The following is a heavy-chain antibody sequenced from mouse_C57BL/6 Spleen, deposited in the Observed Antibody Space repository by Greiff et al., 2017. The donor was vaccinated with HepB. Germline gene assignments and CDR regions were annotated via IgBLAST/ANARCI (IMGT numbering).Heavy chain of an antibody. Sequence: EVQGVESGGGLVQPGGSLSLSCAASGFTFTDYYMSWVRQPPGKALEWLGFFRNKANGYTTGYSASVKGRFTISRGNSQSILYLQMNALRAEDSATYYCARGGYSYYYAMDYWGQGTSVTVSS. CDR3: ARGGYSYYYAMDY. J-gene: IGHJ4*01. V-gene: IGHV7-3*01. D-gene: IGHD2-3*01. CDR2: FRNKANGYTT. CDR1: GFTFTDYY.